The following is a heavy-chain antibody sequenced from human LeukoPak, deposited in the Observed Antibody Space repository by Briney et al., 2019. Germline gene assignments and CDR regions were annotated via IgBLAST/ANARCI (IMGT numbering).Heavy chain of an antibody. D-gene: IGHD2-2*02. V-gene: IGHV3-23*01. J-gene: IGHJ6*02. Sequence: HPGGSLRLSCSGFTFSSYAMSWVRQAPGKGLEWGSTISDSGSDTYYADSVKGRFTISRDNSKNTLYLQMKGLRAEDTAVYYCARTVGYCSSSSCYTGQINDYYYYGMDVWGQGTTVTVSS. CDR3: ARTVGYCSSSSCYTGQINDYYYYGMDV. CDR1: GFTFSSYA. CDR2: ISDSGSDT.